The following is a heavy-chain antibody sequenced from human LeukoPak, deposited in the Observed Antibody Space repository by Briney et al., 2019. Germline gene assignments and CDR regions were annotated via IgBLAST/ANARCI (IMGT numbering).Heavy chain of an antibody. V-gene: IGHV4-28*01. CDR2: IYYSGHT. D-gene: IGHD1-26*01. Sequence: MSSETLSLTCTVSGYSISSNNWWGWIRQPPGKGLEWIGYIYYSGHTYYNPSLKSRVTMSVDTSKNQFSLKLSSVTAVDTAVYYCAKSHSGSYLFPPVDIWGQGTKVTVSS. CDR1: GYSISSNNW. CDR3: AKSHSGSYLFPPVDI. J-gene: IGHJ3*02.